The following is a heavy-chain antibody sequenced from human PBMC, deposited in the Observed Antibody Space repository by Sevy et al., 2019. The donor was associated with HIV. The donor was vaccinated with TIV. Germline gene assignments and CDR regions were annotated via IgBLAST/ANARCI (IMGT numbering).Heavy chain of an antibody. CDR3: AKNRADTAMADYYYYGMDV. CDR2: ISYDGTKK. V-gene: IGHV3-30*18. J-gene: IGHJ6*02. Sequence: GGSLRLSYAASGFTFSSYGMHWVRQAPGKGLEWVAVISYDGTKKYYVDSVKGRFTISRDNSKNTLYLQMNSLRAEDTAVYYCAKNRADTAMADYYYYGMDVWGQGTTVTVSS. D-gene: IGHD5-18*01. CDR1: GFTFSSYG.